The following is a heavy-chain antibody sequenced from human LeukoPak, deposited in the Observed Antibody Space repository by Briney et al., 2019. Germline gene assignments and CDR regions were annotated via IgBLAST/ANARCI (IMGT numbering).Heavy chain of an antibody. Sequence: GGSLRLSCTASGFTFGDYAMSWVRQAPGEGLEWVGFIRSKAYGGTTEYAASVKGGFTISRDDSKSIAYLQMNSLKTEQTAVYYCTRVPVLWFGECPYFDYSGQGTLVTVSS. CDR3: TRVPVLWFGECPYFDY. J-gene: IGHJ4*02. CDR2: IRSKAYGGTT. D-gene: IGHD3-10*01. CDR1: GFTFGDYA. V-gene: IGHV3-49*04.